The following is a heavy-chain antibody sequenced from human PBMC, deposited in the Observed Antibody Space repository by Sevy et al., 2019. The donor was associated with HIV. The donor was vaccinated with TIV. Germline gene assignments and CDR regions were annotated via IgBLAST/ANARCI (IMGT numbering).Heavy chain of an antibody. V-gene: IGHV4-4*07. CDR1: GGSISGTY. Sequence: SETLSLTCTVSGGSISGTYWTWIRQPAGKGLEWIGTFYSSGNTDYNPSLKSRVTMSVDTSKNQFSLNLSSVTAADTAVYCCARPSYTGSSFWYFDLWGRGTLVTVSS. J-gene: IGHJ2*01. D-gene: IGHD1-26*01. CDR3: ARPSYTGSSFWYFDL. CDR2: FYSSGNT.